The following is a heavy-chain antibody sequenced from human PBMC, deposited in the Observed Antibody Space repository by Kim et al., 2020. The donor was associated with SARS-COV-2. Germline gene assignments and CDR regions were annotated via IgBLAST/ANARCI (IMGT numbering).Heavy chain of an antibody. CDR1: GFTCSDYY. CDR3: ARVGYDYVWGSYRDYYYYYGMDV. CDR2: ISSSSSYT. Sequence: GGSLRLSCAASGFTCSDYYMSWIRQAPGKGLEWVSYISSSSSYTNYADSVKGRFTISRDNAKNSLYLQMNSLRAEDTAGYYCARVGYDYVWGSYRDYYYYYGMDVWGQGTTVTVSS. D-gene: IGHD3-16*02. V-gene: IGHV3-11*05. J-gene: IGHJ6*02.